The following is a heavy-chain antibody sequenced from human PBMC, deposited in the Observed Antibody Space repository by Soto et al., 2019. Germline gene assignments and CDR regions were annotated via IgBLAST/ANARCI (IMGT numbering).Heavy chain of an antibody. CDR2: IIPMFGTA. J-gene: IGHJ4*02. CDR1: GGTFSTYA. V-gene: IGHV1-69*12. D-gene: IGHD5-18*01. CDR3: ASGIQLGRPRINHGYAG. Sequence: QVQLVQSGAEVKKPESSVKVSCKAPGGTFSTYAISWVRQAPGQGLEWMGGIIPMFGTANYAQRFQDRVTITAAESTNTVYMVLSSLRSEDTAVYFCASGIQLGRPRINHGYAGWGQGTLVTVSS.